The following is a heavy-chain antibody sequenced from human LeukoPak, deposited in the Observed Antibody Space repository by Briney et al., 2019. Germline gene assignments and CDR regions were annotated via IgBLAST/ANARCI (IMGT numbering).Heavy chain of an antibody. J-gene: IGHJ2*01. Sequence: GGSLRLSCAASGFTFTSYAMSWIRQAPGKGLEWVSAIIGGGENTYYADSVKGRFTISRDNSKNTLYMQMNSLRAEDQATYYCAKPRAMTTGVGRYFDLWGRGTLVTVSS. CDR3: AKPRAMTTGVGRYFDL. D-gene: IGHD1-1*01. CDR1: GFTFTSYA. V-gene: IGHV3-23*01. CDR2: IIGGGENT.